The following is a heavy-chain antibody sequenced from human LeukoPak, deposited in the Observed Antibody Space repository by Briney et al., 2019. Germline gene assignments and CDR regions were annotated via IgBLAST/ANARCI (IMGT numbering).Heavy chain of an antibody. CDR3: ARDGNEAVAGTGAVTH. V-gene: IGHV1-2*02. Sequence: ASVKVCCKTSGYPFTGYYMHWVRQAPGQGLEWMGWINPGSGDTNYAQNFQGRVTMTRDTSISTAYMELSRLTSDDTAMYYCARDGNEAVAGTGAVTHWGQGTLVTVSS. CDR1: GYPFTGYY. CDR2: INPGSGDT. D-gene: IGHD6-19*01. J-gene: IGHJ4*02.